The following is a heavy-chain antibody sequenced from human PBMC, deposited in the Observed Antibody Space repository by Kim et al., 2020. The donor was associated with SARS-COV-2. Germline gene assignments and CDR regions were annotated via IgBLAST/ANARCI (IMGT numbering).Heavy chain of an antibody. J-gene: IGHJ6*02. CDR1: GGSISSYY. D-gene: IGHD4-4*01. Sequence: SETLSLTCTVSGGSISSYYWSWIRQPPGKGLEWIGYIYYSGSTNYNPSLKSRVTISVDTSKNQSSLKLSSVTAADTAVYYCARARTVTKGFYYYYYGMDVWGQGTTVTVSS. CDR2: IYYSGST. V-gene: IGHV4-59*01. CDR3: ARARTVTKGFYYYYYGMDV.